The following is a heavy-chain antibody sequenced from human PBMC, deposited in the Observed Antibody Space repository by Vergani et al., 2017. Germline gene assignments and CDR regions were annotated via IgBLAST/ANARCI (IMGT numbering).Heavy chain of an antibody. CDR1: GYTFTSYG. CDR3: ARDPDIVVVPAAPYYYYYYGMDV. V-gene: IGHV1-18*04. J-gene: IGHJ6*02. Sequence: QVKLVQSGAEVKKPGASVKVSCKAPGYTFTSYGISWVRQAPGQGLEWMGWISAYNGNTNYAQKLQGRVTMTTDTSTSTAYMELRSLRSDDTAVYYCARDPDIVVVPAAPYYYYYYGMDVWGQGTTVTVSS. D-gene: IGHD2-2*01. CDR2: ISAYNGNT.